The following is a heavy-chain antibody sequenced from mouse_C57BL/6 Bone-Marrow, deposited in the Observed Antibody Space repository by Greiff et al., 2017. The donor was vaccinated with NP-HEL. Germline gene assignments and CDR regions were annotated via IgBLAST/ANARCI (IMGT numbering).Heavy chain of an antibody. CDR1: GFTFSDYY. Sequence: EVHLVESGGDLVQPGGSLKLSCAASGFTFSDYYMYWVRQTPEKRLEWVAYISNGGGSTYYPDTVKGRFTISRDNAKNTLYLQMSRLKSEDTAMYYCARQKAYYSNYEGVDYWGQGTSVTVSS. V-gene: IGHV5-12*01. J-gene: IGHJ4*01. CDR2: ISNGGGST. CDR3: ARQKAYYSNYEGVDY. D-gene: IGHD2-5*01.